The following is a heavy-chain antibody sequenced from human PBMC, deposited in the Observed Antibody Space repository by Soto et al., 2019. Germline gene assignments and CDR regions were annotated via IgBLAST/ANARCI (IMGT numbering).Heavy chain of an antibody. CDR2: ISYDGSNK. CDR3: AKDALSVAGPQRGSLDV. Sequence: GGSLRLSCAASGFTLSRKGMHWVRQAPGKGLEWVAVISYDGSNKYYGDSVKGRFTISRDNSKNTVSLQMNSLRAEDTAVYYCAKDALSVAGPQRGSLDVWGQGTTVTVSS. D-gene: IGHD6-19*01. CDR1: GFTLSRKG. J-gene: IGHJ6*02. V-gene: IGHV3-30*18.